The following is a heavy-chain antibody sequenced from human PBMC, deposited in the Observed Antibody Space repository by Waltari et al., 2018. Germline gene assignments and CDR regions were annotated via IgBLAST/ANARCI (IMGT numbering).Heavy chain of an antibody. CDR3: ARVRLSRDFWSGYYCD. V-gene: IGHV1-69*05. D-gene: IGHD3-3*01. CDR1: GGTFSSYA. J-gene: IGHJ4*02. Sequence: QVQLVQSGAEVKKPGSSVKVSCKASGGTFSSYAISWVRQATGQGLEWMGGIIPIFGTANYAQKFQGRVTITTDESTSTAYMELSSLRSEDTAVYYCARVRLSRDFWSGYYCDWGQGTLVTVSS. CDR2: IIPIFGTA.